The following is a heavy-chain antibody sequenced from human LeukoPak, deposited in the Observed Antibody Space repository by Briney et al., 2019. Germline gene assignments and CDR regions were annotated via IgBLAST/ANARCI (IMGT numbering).Heavy chain of an antibody. D-gene: IGHD2-2*01. CDR1: GGSFSGYY. J-gene: IGHJ5*02. V-gene: IGHV4-34*01. CDR2: INHSGST. Sequence: SETLSLICAVYGGSFSGYYWSWIRQPPGKGLEWIGEINHSGSTNYNPSLKSRVTISVDTSKNQFSLKLSSVTAADTAVYYCARAGGYCSSTSCPTRINWFDPWGQGTLVTVSS. CDR3: ARAGGYCSSTSCPTRINWFDP.